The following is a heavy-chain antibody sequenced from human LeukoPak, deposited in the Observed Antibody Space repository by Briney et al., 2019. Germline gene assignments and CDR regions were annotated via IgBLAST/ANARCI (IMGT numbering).Heavy chain of an antibody. Sequence: PGGSLRLSCAASGFTFDDYSMHWVRQAPGKGLEWVSLISWDGGSTYYADSVKGRFTISRDNSKSTVYLQMNSLRAEDTAVYYCARRSTGDGGPFDFWGQGTLVTVSS. CDR3: ARRSTGDGGPFDF. V-gene: IGHV3-43*01. J-gene: IGHJ4*02. D-gene: IGHD4-23*01. CDR1: GFTFDDYS. CDR2: ISWDGGST.